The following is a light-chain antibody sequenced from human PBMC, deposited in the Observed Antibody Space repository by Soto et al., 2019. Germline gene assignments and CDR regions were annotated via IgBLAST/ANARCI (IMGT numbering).Light chain of an antibody. J-gene: IGKJ5*01. V-gene: IGKV3-20*01. Sequence: EIVLTQSPGTLSLSPGERATLSCRASQSVSSNYLAWYQQKPGQAPRFLIYGASSRATGIPDRLSGSGSGTDFTLTISRLEPEDFAVYYCQQYGTVPNTFGQVTRLEIK. CDR1: QSVSSNY. CDR2: GAS. CDR3: QQYGTVPNT.